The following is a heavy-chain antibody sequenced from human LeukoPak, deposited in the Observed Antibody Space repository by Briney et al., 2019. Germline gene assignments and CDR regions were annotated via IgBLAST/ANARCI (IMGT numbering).Heavy chain of an antibody. CDR1: GFTFSSYG. J-gene: IGHJ6*03. CDR3: AKSSGAAAGMGDYYYYYMDV. D-gene: IGHD6-13*01. Sequence: GGSLRLSCAASGFTFSSYGMSWVRQAPGKGLEWVSAISGSGGSTYYADSVKGRFTISRDNSKNTLYLQMNSLRAEDTAVYYCAKSSGAAAGMGDYYYYYMDVWGKGTTVTISS. V-gene: IGHV3-23*01. CDR2: ISGSGGST.